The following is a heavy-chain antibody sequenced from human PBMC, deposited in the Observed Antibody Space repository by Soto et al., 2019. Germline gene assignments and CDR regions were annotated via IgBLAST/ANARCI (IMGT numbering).Heavy chain of an antibody. J-gene: IGHJ1*01. CDR1: GGSISSSSYY. V-gene: IGHV4-39*01. CDR3: ARPGYSSSN. CDR2: IYYSGST. Sequence: SETLSLTCTVSGGSISSSSYYWGWIRQPPGKGLEWIGSIYYSGSTYYNPSLKSRVTISVDTSKNQFSLKLSSVTAADTAVYYCARPGYSSSNWGQGTLVTAPQ. D-gene: IGHD6-19*01.